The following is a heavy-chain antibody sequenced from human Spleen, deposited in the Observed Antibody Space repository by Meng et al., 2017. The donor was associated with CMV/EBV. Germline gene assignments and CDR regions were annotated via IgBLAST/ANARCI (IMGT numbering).Heavy chain of an antibody. CDR3: ARESRSTGTGRIDY. V-gene: IGHV4-39*07. D-gene: IGHD1-1*01. Sequence: SETLSLTCTVSGGSISSSSYYWGWIRQPPGKGLEWIGSIYYSGSTNYNPSLKSRVTISVDTSKNQFSLKLSSVTAADTAVYYCARESRSTGTGRIDYWGQGTLVTVSS. CDR1: GGSISSSSYY. CDR2: IYYSGST. J-gene: IGHJ4*02.